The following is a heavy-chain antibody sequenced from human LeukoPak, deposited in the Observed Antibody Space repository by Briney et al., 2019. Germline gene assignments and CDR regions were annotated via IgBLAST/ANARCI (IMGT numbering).Heavy chain of an antibody. D-gene: IGHD3-22*01. CDR3: ARDLGYEGRGFYHYFAY. CDR1: GFTFSSYN. Sequence: PGGSLRLSCAASGFTFSSYNMNWVRQAAGKGLEWVSSISSGGANIDYADSVRGRFTISRDNAKNSVYLQVNSLRAEDTAVYYCARDLGYEGRGFYHYFAYWGQGTLVTVSS. V-gene: IGHV3-21*01. CDR2: ISSGGANI. J-gene: IGHJ4*02.